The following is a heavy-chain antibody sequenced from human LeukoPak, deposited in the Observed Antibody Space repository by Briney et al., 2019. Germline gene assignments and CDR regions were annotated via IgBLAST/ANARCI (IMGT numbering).Heavy chain of an antibody. V-gene: IGHV3-30*18. Sequence: GGSLRLSCTASKFTFSNYGMQWVRQAPGKGLEWVAVISSDGGTKYYADSVKGRFTLSRDNSRNTLDLQMDSLGPEDTAVYYCAKEYDSGGYGAYFDYWGQGTLVTVSS. J-gene: IGHJ4*02. CDR3: AKEYDSGGYGAYFDY. CDR2: ISSDGGTK. D-gene: IGHD3-10*01. CDR1: KFTFSNYG.